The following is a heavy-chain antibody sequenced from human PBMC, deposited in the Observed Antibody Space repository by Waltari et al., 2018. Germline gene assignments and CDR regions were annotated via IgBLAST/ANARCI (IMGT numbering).Heavy chain of an antibody. V-gene: IGHV1-18*04. D-gene: IGHD1-20*01. CDR1: GYSFTSVG. Sequence: QVQLLQSGAEVKEPGASVKVSCRASGYSFTSVGISWVRLAPGQGLEWVGWVSPLNGKTNYAQNVQYRVTMTTDTSTSTAYMELRSLRFDDTAVYFCATDNLNAFHNWGQGTLVTVSS. CDR2: VSPLNGKT. J-gene: IGHJ4*02. CDR3: ATDNLNAFHN.